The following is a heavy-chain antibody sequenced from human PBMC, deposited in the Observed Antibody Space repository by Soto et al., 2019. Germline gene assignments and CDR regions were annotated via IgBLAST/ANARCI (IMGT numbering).Heavy chain of an antibody. D-gene: IGHD6-13*01. CDR2: ISYDGSNK. Sequence: QVQLVESGGGVVQPGRSLRLSSAASGFTFSRYGMHWVRQTPGKGLEWVAVISYDGSNKHYIDSVKGRFTISRDNSKNTLYLQMNSLRPEDTAVYYCAKDRSSSWAFDYWGQGTLVTVSS. CDR3: AKDRSSSWAFDY. V-gene: IGHV3-30*18. J-gene: IGHJ4*02. CDR1: GFTFSRYG.